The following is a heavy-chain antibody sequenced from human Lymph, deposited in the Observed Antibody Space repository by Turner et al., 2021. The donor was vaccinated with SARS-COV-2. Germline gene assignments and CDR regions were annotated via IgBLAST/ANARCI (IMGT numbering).Heavy chain of an antibody. CDR1: GGSISSYY. CDR3: ARGFDY. V-gene: IGHV4-59*08. J-gene: IGHJ4*02. CDR2: IYYSGST. Sequence: QVQLQESGPGLVKPSETLSLPCTVPGGSISSYYWSWIRQPPGKGLEWIGYIYYSGSTNYNPSLKSQVTISVDTSKNQFSLRLSSVTAADTAVYYCARGFDYWGQGTLVTVSS.